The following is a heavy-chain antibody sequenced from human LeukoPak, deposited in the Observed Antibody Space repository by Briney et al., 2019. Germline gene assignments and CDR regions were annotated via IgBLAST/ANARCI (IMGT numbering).Heavy chain of an antibody. CDR2: IYYSGST. D-gene: IGHD5-18*01. V-gene: IGHV4-59*08. J-gene: IGHJ3*02. Sequence: SETLSLTCTVSGGSISSYYWSWIRQPPGKGLEWIGNIYYSGSTTYNPSLKSRVNISVETSNNQFSLKLSSVTAADTAVYYCARSPDGYDAFDIWGQGTMVTVSS. CDR3: ARSPDGYDAFDI. CDR1: GGSISSYY.